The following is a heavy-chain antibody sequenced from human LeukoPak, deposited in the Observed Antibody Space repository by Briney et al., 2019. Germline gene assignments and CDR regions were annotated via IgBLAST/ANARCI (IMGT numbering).Heavy chain of an antibody. D-gene: IGHD2-2*01. CDR1: GGSISSSNW. Sequence: SETLSLTCAVSGGSISSSNWWSWVRQPPGKGLERIGYIYYSGSTNYNPSLKSRVTISVDTSKNQFSLKLSSVTAADTAVYYCAGSSEAEYQLLYPWGQGTLVTVSS. CDR2: IYYSGST. J-gene: IGHJ5*02. V-gene: IGHV4-4*02. CDR3: AGSSEAEYQLLYP.